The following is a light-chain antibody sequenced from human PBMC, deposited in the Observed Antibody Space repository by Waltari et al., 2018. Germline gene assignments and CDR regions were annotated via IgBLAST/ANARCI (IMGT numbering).Light chain of an antibody. CDR1: RSDDGCWPY. CDR3: SSYAGSHVV. Sequence: QSALTQPRSVSGSPGQAVTISCTGTRSDDGCWPYVSWYRQYPGRAPQALIYDVTKRPSGVPDRFSGAKSGNTASLTISGLQVEDEADYFCSSYAGSHVVFGGGTKLTVL. CDR2: DVT. V-gene: IGLV2-11*01. J-gene: IGLJ3*02.